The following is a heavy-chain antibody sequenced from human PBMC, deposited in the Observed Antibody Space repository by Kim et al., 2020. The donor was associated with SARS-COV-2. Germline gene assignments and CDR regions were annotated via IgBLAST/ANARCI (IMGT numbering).Heavy chain of an antibody. J-gene: IGHJ2*01. D-gene: IGHD2-15*01. V-gene: IGHV4-39*01. Sequence: KSRVTISVDTSKNQFSLKLSSVTAADTAVYYCAGGYCSGGSCYAWWYFDLWGRGTLVTVSS. CDR3: AGGYCSGGSCYAWWYFDL.